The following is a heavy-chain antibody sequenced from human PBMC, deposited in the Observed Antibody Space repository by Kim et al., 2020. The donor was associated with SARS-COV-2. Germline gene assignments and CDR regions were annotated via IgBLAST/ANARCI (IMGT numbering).Heavy chain of an antibody. V-gene: IGHV3-15*01. Sequence: GGSLRLSCAASGFTFSNAWMSWVRQAPGKGLEWVGRIKSKTDGGKTDYAAPVKGRFTISRDETKNTLYLQMNSLKTEDTAEYYCTTDEYSSSWLDIYFDYWGQGTLVTVSS. J-gene: IGHJ4*02. CDR1: GFTFSNAW. CDR3: TTDEYSSSWLDIYFDY. D-gene: IGHD6-13*01. CDR2: IKSKTDGGKT.